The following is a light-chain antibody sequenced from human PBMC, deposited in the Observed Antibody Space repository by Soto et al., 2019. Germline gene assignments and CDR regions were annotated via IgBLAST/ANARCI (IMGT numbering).Light chain of an antibody. V-gene: IGLV1-44*01. Sequence: QSVLTQPPSASGTPGQRVTISCSGSGSNIGSHTVSWYQQLPGTAPNLLIYSNNQRPSGVPDRFSGSKSGTSASLAISGLRSEDEADYYCAAWDDSLSGRVFGGGTKLTVL. CDR2: SNN. CDR1: GSNIGSHT. CDR3: AAWDDSLSGRV. J-gene: IGLJ3*02.